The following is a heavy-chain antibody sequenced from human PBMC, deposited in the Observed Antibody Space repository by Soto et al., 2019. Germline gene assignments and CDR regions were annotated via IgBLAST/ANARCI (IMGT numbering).Heavy chain of an antibody. CDR3: ARTHSGSYYSVFNY. J-gene: IGHJ4*02. CDR2: IYRSGTT. D-gene: IGHD1-26*01. CDR1: NFSISSGYY. Sequence: PSETLSLTCVVSNFSISSGYYWCLIRQSPGKGLEWIASIYRSGTTSYNPSLKSRVTISVDPSKNQFSLMLTAVTAADTAVYYCARTHSGSYYSVFNYWGRGSLVTVSS. V-gene: IGHV4-38-2*01.